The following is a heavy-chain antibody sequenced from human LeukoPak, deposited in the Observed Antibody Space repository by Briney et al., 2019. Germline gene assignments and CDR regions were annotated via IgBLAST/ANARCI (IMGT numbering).Heavy chain of an antibody. CDR2: MNPNSGNT. CDR1: GYTFTSYD. CDR3: ARDLLDCSGGSCYSPLGY. J-gene: IGHJ4*02. V-gene: IGHV1-8*01. Sequence: ASVKVSCKASGYTFTSYDINWVRQATGQGLEWMGWMNPNSGNTGYAQKFQGRVTMTRNTSISTAYMEPSSLRPEDTAVYYCARDLLDCSGGSCYSPLGYWGQGTLVTVSS. D-gene: IGHD2-15*01.